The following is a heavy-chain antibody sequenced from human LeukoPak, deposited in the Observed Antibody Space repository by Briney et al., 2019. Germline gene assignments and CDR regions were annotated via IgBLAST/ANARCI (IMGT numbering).Heavy chain of an antibody. Sequence: GASVKVSCKASGYTFTSYDINWVRQATGQGLEWMGWMNPNSGNTGYAQKFQGRVTMTRNTSISTAYMELRSLRSDDTAVYYCAREPLFPGDDDIRYDYWGQGTLVTVSS. V-gene: IGHV1-8*01. CDR1: GYTFTSYD. CDR3: AREPLFPGDDDIRYDY. J-gene: IGHJ4*02. D-gene: IGHD2-15*01. CDR2: MNPNSGNT.